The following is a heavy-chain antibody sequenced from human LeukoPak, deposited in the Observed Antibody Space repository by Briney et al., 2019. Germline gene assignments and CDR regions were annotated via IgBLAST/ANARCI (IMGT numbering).Heavy chain of an antibody. CDR2: IKQDGSEK. CDR1: GFTFSSYW. Sequence: GGSLRLSCAASGFTFSSYWMSWVRQAPGKGLEWVANIKQDGSEKYYVDSVKGRFTISRDNAKNSLYLQMNSLRAEDTAVYYCANLCSRGPRGNDAFDIWGQGTMVTVSS. J-gene: IGHJ3*02. V-gene: IGHV3-7*01. CDR3: ANLCSRGPRGNDAFDI. D-gene: IGHD6-13*01.